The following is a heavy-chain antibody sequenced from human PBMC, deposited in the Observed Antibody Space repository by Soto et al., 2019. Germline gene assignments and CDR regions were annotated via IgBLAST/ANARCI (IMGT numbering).Heavy chain of an antibody. J-gene: IGHJ4*02. CDR2: IFYSGTT. CDR3: ARQPTYDFWSPYYFDY. Sequence: QVQLQESGPGLVKPSQTLSLTCTVSGGSIRSGGYYRTWIRQYPGKGLEWIGYIFYSGTTYYNPSLKSRVTISLGTSTNQFSLKLSSVTAADTAVYYCARQPTYDFWSPYYFDYWGQGSLVTVSS. V-gene: IGHV4-31*03. D-gene: IGHD3-3*01. CDR1: GGSIRSGGYY.